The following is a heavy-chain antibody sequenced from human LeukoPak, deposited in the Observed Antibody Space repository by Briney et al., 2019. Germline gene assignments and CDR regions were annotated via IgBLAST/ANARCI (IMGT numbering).Heavy chain of an antibody. V-gene: IGHV3-48*03. CDR1: GFTFSTYE. CDR2: ISTSGSI. CDR3: ARDATTELGTVYMDV. D-gene: IGHD4-17*01. Sequence: AGGSLRLSCAASGFTFSTYEINWVRQAPGKGLEWLSHISTSGSIHYADSVKGRFTISRDNAKNSLYLQMNSLRVEDTAVYYCARDATTELGTVYMDVWGKGTTVTISS. J-gene: IGHJ6*03.